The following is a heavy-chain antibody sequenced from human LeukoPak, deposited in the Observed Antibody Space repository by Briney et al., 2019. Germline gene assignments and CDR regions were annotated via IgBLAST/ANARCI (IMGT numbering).Heavy chain of an antibody. CDR3: ARSLGRRRIAAAGMDYFDY. J-gene: IGHJ4*02. V-gene: IGHV3-20*04. CDR1: GFTFDDYG. Sequence: GGSLRLSCAASGFTFDDYGMSWVRQAPGKGLEGVSAINWNGNSTGYADSVKGRFTISRDNAKNSLYLQMNSLRAEDTALYYCARSLGRRRIAAAGMDYFDYWGQGTLVTVSS. D-gene: IGHD6-13*01. CDR2: INWNGNST.